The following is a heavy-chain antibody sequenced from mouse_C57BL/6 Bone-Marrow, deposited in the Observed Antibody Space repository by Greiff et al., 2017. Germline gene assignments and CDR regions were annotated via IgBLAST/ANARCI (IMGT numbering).Heavy chain of an antibody. CDR2: ISSGGDYI. Sequence: EVKLMESGEGLVKPGGSLKLSCAASGFTFSSYAMSWVRQTPETRLEWVAYISSGGDYIYYADTVKGRFTISRDNARNTLYLQMSSLKSEDTAMYYCTRESYYGSSYDWYFDVWGTGTTVTVSS. V-gene: IGHV5-9-1*02. D-gene: IGHD1-1*01. J-gene: IGHJ1*03. CDR3: TRESYYGSSYDWYFDV. CDR1: GFTFSSYA.